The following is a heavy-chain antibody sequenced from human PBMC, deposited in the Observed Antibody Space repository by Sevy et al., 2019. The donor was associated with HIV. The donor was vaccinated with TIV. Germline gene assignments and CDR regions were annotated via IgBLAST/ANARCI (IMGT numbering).Heavy chain of an antibody. CDR3: AGSRVYDSSGYFYGMDV. J-gene: IGHJ6*02. CDR2: INSDGSST. V-gene: IGHV3-74*01. CDR1: GFTFSSYW. Sequence: GGSLRLSCAASGFTFSSYWMHWVRQAQGKGLVWVSRINSDGSSTSYADSVKGRFTISRDNAKNTLYLQMNSLRAEDTAVYYCAGSRVYDSSGYFYGMDVWGQGTTVTVSS. D-gene: IGHD3-22*01.